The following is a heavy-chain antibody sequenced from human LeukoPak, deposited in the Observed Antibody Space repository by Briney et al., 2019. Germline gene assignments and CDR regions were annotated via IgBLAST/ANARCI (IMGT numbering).Heavy chain of an antibody. D-gene: IGHD3-22*01. J-gene: IGHJ4*02. CDR1: GFTFSSYSSYW. CDR2: INSDGTYT. V-gene: IGHV3-74*01. CDR3: AKDTGDSSGYSLDY. Sequence: GSLRLSCVASGFTFSSYSSYWMNWVRQAPGKGLVWVSRINSDGTYTTYADSVKGRFTISRDNAKNSLYLQMNSLRAEDMALYYCAKDTGDSSGYSLDYWGQGTLVTVSS.